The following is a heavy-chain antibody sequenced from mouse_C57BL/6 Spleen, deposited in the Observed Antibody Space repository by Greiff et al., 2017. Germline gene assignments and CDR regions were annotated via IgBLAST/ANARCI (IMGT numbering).Heavy chain of an antibody. V-gene: IGHV2-2*01. CDR3: ARRLPYAMDY. Sequence: VQGVESGPGLVQPSQSLSITCTASGFSLTSYGVHWVRQSPGKGLEWLGVIWSGGSTDYNAAFISRLSNSKDNAKSQVFFKMNSLQADDTARYYSARRLPYAMDYWGQGTSVTVSS. J-gene: IGHJ4*01. CDR1: GFSLTSYG. D-gene: IGHD2-4*01. CDR2: IWSGGST.